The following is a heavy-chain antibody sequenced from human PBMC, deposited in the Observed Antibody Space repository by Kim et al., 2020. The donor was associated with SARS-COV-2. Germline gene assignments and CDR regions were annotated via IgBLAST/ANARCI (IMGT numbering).Heavy chain of an antibody. CDR3: ARDLRSGSYLGDFDY. CDR1: GFTFSSYA. V-gene: IGHV3-30*04. CDR2: ISYDGSNK. J-gene: IGHJ4*01. Sequence: GGSLRLSCAASGFTFSSYAMHWVRQAPGKGLEWVAVISYDGSNKYYADSVKGRFTISRDNSKNTLYLQMNSLRAEDTAVYYCARDLRSGSYLGDFDYWG. D-gene: IGHD1-26*01.